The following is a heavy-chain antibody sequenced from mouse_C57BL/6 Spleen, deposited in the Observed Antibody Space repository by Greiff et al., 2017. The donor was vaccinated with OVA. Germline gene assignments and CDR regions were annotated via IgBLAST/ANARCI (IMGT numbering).Heavy chain of an antibody. J-gene: IGHJ4*01. V-gene: IGHV1-80*01. CDR2: IYPGDGDT. D-gene: IGHD2-4*01. CDR3: ARDDYDEGDYYAMDY. Sequence: QVQLQQSGAELVKPGASVKISCKASGYAFSSYWMNWVKQRPGKGLEWIGQIYPGDGDTNYNGKFKGKATLTADKSSSTAYMQLSSLTSEDSAVYFCARDDYDEGDYYAMDYWGQGTSVTVSS. CDR1: GYAFSSYW.